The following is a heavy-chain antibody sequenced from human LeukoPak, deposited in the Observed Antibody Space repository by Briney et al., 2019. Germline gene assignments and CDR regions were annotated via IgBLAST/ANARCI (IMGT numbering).Heavy chain of an antibody. D-gene: IGHD1-1*01. CDR1: GFTFSSYA. CDR2: ISRAGEST. CDR3: ARRPTTYFSGQYYYYMDV. Sequence: PGGSLRLSCAASGFTFSSYAVSWVRQAPGKGLEWVSAISRAGESTYYADSVSGRFTISRDNSKNTVSLQMNSVRAEDTAVYYCARRPTTYFSGQYYYYMDVWGRGTTVTVSS. J-gene: IGHJ6*03. V-gene: IGHV3-23*01.